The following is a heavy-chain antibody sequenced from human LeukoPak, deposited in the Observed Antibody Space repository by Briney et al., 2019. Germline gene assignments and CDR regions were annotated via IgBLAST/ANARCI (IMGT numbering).Heavy chain of an antibody. Sequence: QPGRSLRLSCAASGFTFDDYAMHWVRQAPGKGLEWVSGISWNSGSIGYADSVKGRFTISRDNAKNSLYLQMNSLRAEDTALYYCAKDLRRSGWYYFDYWGQGTLVAVSS. CDR3: AKDLRRSGWYYFDY. V-gene: IGHV3-9*01. J-gene: IGHJ4*02. D-gene: IGHD6-13*01. CDR2: ISWNSGSI. CDR1: GFTFDDYA.